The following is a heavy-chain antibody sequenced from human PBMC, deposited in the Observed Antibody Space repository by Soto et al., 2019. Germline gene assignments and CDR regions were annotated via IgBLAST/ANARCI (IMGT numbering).Heavy chain of an antibody. CDR1: GFTFSSYG. Sequence: ESGGGVVQPGRSLRLSCAASGFTFSSYGMHWVRQAPGKGLEWVAVIWYDGSNKYYADSVKGRCTISRDNSKNTLYLQMNSLRAEDTAVYYCARDDEYCGGDCYSTPDYWGQGTLVTVSS. D-gene: IGHD2-21*02. CDR2: IWYDGSNK. CDR3: ARDDEYCGGDCYSTPDY. J-gene: IGHJ4*02. V-gene: IGHV3-33*01.